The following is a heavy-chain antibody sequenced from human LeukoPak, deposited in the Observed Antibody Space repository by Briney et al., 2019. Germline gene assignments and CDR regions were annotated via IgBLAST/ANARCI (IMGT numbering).Heavy chain of an antibody. V-gene: IGHV1-46*01. CDR3: ARGVAGAGTRALGGSRYFDN. CDR1: GYTFTSYY. D-gene: IGHD6-19*01. CDR2: ITPSGGST. Sequence: ASVKVSCKSSGYTFTSYYMHWVRPAPGQGLEWMGIITPSGGSTSYAQKFQGRVTMTSDTSTSTVYMELSSLRSEDTAVYYCARGVAGAGTRALGGSRYFDNWGQGTLVTVSS. J-gene: IGHJ4*02.